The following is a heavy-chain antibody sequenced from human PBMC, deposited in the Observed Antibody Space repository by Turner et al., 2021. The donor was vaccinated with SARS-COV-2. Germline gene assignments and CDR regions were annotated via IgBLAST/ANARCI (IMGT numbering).Heavy chain of an antibody. CDR1: GYTLIELS. D-gene: IGHD3-22*01. J-gene: IGHJ6*02. V-gene: IGHV1-24*01. CDR3: ATAPANYYDSSGSKGFYYYYYGMDV. Sequence: QVQLVQSGAEVKKPGASVKVPCKVSGYTLIELSMHWVRQAPGKGLEWMGGFDPEDGETIYAQKFQGRVTMTEDTSTDTAYMELSSLRSEDTAVYYCATAPANYYDSSGSKGFYYYYYGMDVWGQGTTVTVSS. CDR2: FDPEDGET.